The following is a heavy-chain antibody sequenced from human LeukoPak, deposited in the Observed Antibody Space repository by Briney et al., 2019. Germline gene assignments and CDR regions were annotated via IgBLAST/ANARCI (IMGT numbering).Heavy chain of an antibody. CDR3: ARDLSGGTFDY. D-gene: IGHD1-1*01. V-gene: IGHV4-38-2*02. CDR2: IHHTATT. Sequence: SETRSLTCAVSAYSISSSYYWGWIRQAPGRGLEWIGNIHHTATTYYNPSLKSRVTISLDASKNQFSLRLPSVTAADTAVYYCARDLSGGTFDYWGQGTLVTVSS. CDR1: AYSISSSYY. J-gene: IGHJ4*02.